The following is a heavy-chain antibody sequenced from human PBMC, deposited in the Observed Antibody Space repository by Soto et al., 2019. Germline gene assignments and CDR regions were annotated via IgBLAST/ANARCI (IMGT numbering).Heavy chain of an antibody. J-gene: IGHJ3*02. Sequence: EMQLLESGGGLVQHGGSLRVSCAASGFAFSSFAMTWVRQAPGKGLEWVSAIGSGGVKTFYADSVKGRFTISRDDSKNTLFLQMNSLRAEDTAVYYCAKYYYDNTGSLGAYDIWGQGTMVTVSS. CDR2: IGSGGVKT. CDR1: GFAFSSFA. V-gene: IGHV3-23*01. CDR3: AKYYYDNTGSLGAYDI. D-gene: IGHD3-22*01.